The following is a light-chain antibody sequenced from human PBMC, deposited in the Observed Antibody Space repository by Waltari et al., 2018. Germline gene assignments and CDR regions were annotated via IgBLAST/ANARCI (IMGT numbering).Light chain of an antibody. CDR1: QSLVHSDGNTY. J-gene: IGKJ1*01. CDR2: KVS. CDR3: MQGTHWPRT. V-gene: IGKV2-30*02. Sequence: DVVMTQSPLSLPVTLGQPASISCRSSQSLVHSDGNTYLNWFQQRPGQSPRRLIYKVSYRDSGGPDRFSGSGSGTDFTLKISRVEAEDVGVYYCMQGTHWPRTFGQGTKVEIK.